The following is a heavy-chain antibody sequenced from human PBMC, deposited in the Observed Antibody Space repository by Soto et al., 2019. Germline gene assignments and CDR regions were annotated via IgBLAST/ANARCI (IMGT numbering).Heavy chain of an antibody. Sequence: ASVKVSCKASGYTFTGYYMHWVRQAPGQGLEWMGWINPNSGGTNYAQKFQGWVTMTRDTSISTAYMELSRLRSDDTAVYYCARGVKVWGATGTGPPPYYYYYGMDVWGQGTTVTVSS. CDR2: INPNSGGT. CDR1: GYTFTGYY. CDR3: ARGVKVWGATGTGPPPYYYYYGMDV. D-gene: IGHD1-26*01. V-gene: IGHV1-2*04. J-gene: IGHJ6*02.